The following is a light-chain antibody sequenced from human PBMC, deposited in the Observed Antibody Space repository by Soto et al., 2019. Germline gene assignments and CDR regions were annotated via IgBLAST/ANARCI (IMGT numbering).Light chain of an antibody. Sequence: XSALTQPASVSGSPGQSITISCTGTSSDVGGYNYVSWYQQYPGKAPKLMIYDVSYRPSGVSNRFSGFKSGNTASLTISGLQAEDEADYYCSSYTSISSPLYAFGTGTKVTVL. J-gene: IGLJ1*01. CDR1: SSDVGGYNY. CDR3: SSYTSISSPLYA. V-gene: IGLV2-14*03. CDR2: DVS.